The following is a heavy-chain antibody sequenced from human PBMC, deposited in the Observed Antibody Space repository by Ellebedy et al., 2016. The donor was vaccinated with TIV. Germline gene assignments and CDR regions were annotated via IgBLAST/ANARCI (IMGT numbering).Heavy chain of an antibody. CDR3: ARDLSGYDVMGGDY. V-gene: IGHV3-23*01. CDR2: ISGSGGST. Sequence: GESLKISCAASGFTFSSYAMSWVRQAPGKGLVWVSAISGSGGSTYYADSVKGRFTISRDNSKNTLYLQMKSLRAEDTAVYYCARDLSGYDVMGGDYWGQGTLVTVSS. CDR1: GFTFSSYA. J-gene: IGHJ4*02. D-gene: IGHD5-12*01.